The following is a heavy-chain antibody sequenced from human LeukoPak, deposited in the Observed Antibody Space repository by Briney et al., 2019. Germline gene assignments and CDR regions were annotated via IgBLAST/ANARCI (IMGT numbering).Heavy chain of an antibody. V-gene: IGHV6-1*01. J-gene: IGHJ5*02. Sequence: SQTLSLTCAISRDSVSSTRSTWSWIRQSPSRGLEWLGRTYYRSYWYDEYAESVKSRITNNPDTSKNQFSLQLNYVTPEDTAVYYCARGVSGVSYPWGQGTLVNVSS. CDR2: TYYRSYWYD. CDR1: RDSVSSTRST. CDR3: ARGVSGVSYP. D-gene: IGHD2-8*01.